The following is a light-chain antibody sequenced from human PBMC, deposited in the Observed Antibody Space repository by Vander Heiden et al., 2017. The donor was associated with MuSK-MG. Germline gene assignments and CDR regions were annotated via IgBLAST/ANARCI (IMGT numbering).Light chain of an antibody. CDR1: QSVRSY. CDR2: DVS. J-gene: IGKJ4*01. V-gene: IGKV3-11*01. CDR3: QQRSNWPLT. Sequence: EIVLTQSPATLSLSPGERATLSCRASQSVRSYLAWYQQKPGKAPRLLIYDVSSRATGVPARFSGSGSGTDFTLTISSLEPEDFAVYYCQQRSNWPLTFGGGTKVEMK.